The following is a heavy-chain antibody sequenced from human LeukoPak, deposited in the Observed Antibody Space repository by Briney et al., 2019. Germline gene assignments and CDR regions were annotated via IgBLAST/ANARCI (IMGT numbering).Heavy chain of an antibody. CDR3: ARSGRYCSGGSCDYYYYGMDV. Sequence: GGSLRLSCAASGFTFSSYDTHWVRQATGKGLEWVSAIGTAGDTYYPGSVKGRFTISRENAKNSLYLQMNSLRAGDTAVYYCARSGRYCSGGSCDYYYYGMDVWGQGTTVTVSS. CDR2: IGTAGDT. J-gene: IGHJ6*02. V-gene: IGHV3-13*01. CDR1: GFTFSSYD. D-gene: IGHD2-15*01.